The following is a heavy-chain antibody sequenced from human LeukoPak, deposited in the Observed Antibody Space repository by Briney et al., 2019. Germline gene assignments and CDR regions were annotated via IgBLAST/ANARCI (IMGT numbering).Heavy chain of an antibody. CDR3: ARNGDYTNWYFDL. CDR1: GGSISSYY. Sequence: SETLSLTXTVSGGSISSYYWSWIRQPPGKGLEWIGYIYYSGSTNYNPSLKSRVTISVDTSKNQFSLKLSSVTAADTAVYYCARNGDYTNWYFDLWGRGTLVTVSS. J-gene: IGHJ2*01. CDR2: IYYSGST. V-gene: IGHV4-59*01. D-gene: IGHD4-17*01.